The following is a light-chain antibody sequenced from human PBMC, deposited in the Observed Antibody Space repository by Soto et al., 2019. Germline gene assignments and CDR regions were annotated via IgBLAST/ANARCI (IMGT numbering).Light chain of an antibody. Sequence: QSALTQPACVSGSPGQSITISCVGVSSDVGSYNLVSWYQQHPGKAPKLMIYEVSKRPSGVSDRFSGYNSGDTASLTISGLQAEDEAYYYCSDAPDTPHVVFGGGTKLTVL. CDR3: SDAPDTPHVV. V-gene: IGLV2-23*02. J-gene: IGLJ2*01. CDR2: EVS. CDR1: SSDVGSYNL.